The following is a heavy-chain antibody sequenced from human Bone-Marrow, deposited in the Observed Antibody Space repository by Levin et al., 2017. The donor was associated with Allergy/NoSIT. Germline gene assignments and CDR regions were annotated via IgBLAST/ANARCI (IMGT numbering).Heavy chain of an antibody. V-gene: IGHV1-69*01. J-gene: IGHJ6*02. CDR2: IIPIFGTA. CDR3: GRVRGVVPAAPTLQNYYYYGMDG. D-gene: IGHD2-2*01. Sequence: HEPGTGLEWMGGIIPIFGTANYAQKFQGRVTITADESTSTAYMELSSLRSEDTAVYYCGRVRGVVPAAPTLQNYYYYGMDGWGQGTTVTVSS.